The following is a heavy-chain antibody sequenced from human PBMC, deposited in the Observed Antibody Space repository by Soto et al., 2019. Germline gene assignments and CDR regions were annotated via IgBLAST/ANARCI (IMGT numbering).Heavy chain of an antibody. CDR3: AKDLQDIVVVVAATSHYMDV. Sequence: GGSLRLSCAASGFTFSSYAMSWVRQAPGKGLEWVSAISGSGGSTYYADSVKGRFTISRDNSKNTLYLQMNSLRAEDTAVYYCAKDLQDIVVVVAATSHYMDVWGKGTTVTVSS. V-gene: IGHV3-23*01. CDR1: GFTFSSYA. D-gene: IGHD2-15*01. CDR2: ISGSGGST. J-gene: IGHJ6*03.